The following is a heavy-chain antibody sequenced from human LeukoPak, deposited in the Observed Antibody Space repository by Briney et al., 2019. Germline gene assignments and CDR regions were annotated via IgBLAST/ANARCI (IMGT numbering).Heavy chain of an antibody. D-gene: IGHD3-10*01. CDR1: GGSFSGYY. V-gene: IGHV4-34*01. CDR3: ARGRDYYYYYMDV. CDR2: INHSGST. J-gene: IGHJ6*03. Sequence: SETLSLTCAVYGGSFSGYYWSWIRQPPGKGLEWIGEINHSGSTNYNPSLKSRVTISVDTSKNQFSLKLSSVTAADTAVYYCARGRDYYYYYMDVWGKGTTVTVSS.